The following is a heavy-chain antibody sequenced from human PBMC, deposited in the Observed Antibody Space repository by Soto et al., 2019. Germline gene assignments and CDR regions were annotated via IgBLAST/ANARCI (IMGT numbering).Heavy chain of an antibody. D-gene: IGHD4-17*01. CDR2: IYPADSDT. J-gene: IGHJ3*02. CDR1: GYIFTTNW. V-gene: IGHV5-51*01. Sequence: LGESLKISCEGSGYIFTTNWIGWVRQMPGKGLEWMGIIYPADSDTRYSPSFQGQVTISADKSISTAYLQWSSLKASDTAMYYCARAYGARFDTWGQGTMVTVSS. CDR3: ARAYGARFDT.